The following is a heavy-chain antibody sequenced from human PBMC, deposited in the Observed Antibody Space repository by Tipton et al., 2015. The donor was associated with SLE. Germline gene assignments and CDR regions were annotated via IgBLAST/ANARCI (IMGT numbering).Heavy chain of an antibody. D-gene: IGHD1-14*01. CDR2: INPNSGGT. J-gene: IGHJ3*02. Sequence: QSGAEVKKPGASVKVSCKTSGYSFTDYYMYWVRQVPGQGLEWMGRINPNSGGTNYAQKFQGRVTMTRDTSISTAYMELSRLRSDDTAVDYCAREAPETGDAFDIWGQETMVTVSS. CDR1: GYSFTDYY. CDR3: AREAPETGDAFDI. V-gene: IGHV1-2*06.